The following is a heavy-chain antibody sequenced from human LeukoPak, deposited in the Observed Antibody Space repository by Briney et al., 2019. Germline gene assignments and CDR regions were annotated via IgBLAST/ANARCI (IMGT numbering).Heavy chain of an antibody. Sequence: GGSLRLSCAASGFTFSSYGMHWVRQAPGKGLEWVAFIRYDGSNKYYADSVKGRFTISRDNSKNTLYLQMNSLRAEDTAVYYCAKDLQLATIPCYYYYMDVWGKGTTVTVSS. CDR3: AKDLQLATIPCYYYYMDV. D-gene: IGHD4-11*01. CDR1: GFTFSSYG. J-gene: IGHJ6*03. CDR2: IRYDGSNK. V-gene: IGHV3-30*02.